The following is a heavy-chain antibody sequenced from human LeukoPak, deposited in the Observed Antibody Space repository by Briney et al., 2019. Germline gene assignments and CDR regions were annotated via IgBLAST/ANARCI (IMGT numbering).Heavy chain of an antibody. V-gene: IGHV4-31*03. CDR1: GGSISSGGYY. D-gene: IGHD4-17*01. CDR2: IYYSGST. Sequence: SETLSLTCTVSGGSISSGGYYWSWIRQHPGKGLEWIGYIYYSGSTYYNPSLKSRVTISVDTSKNQFSLKLSSVTAADTAVYYCARGPAATTVTTDWGQGTLVTVSP. J-gene: IGHJ4*02. CDR3: ARGPAATTVTTD.